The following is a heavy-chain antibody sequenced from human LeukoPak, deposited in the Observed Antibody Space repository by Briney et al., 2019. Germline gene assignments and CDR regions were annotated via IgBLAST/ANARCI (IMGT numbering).Heavy chain of an antibody. CDR3: AKRGAIVVVPAANWGYNWFDP. CDR1: GFTFSSYG. J-gene: IGHJ5*02. D-gene: IGHD2-2*01. Sequence: GGSLRLSCAASGFTFSSYGMSWVRQAPGKGLEWVSAISGSGGSTYYADSVKGRFTISRDNSKNTLYLQMNSLRAEDTAVYYCAKRGAIVVVPAANWGYNWFDPWGQGTLVTVPS. V-gene: IGHV3-23*01. CDR2: ISGSGGST.